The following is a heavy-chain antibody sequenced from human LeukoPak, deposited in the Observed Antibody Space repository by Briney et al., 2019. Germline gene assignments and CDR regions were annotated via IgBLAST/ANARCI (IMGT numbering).Heavy chain of an antibody. CDR3: ARQYGSGID. V-gene: IGHV4-39*01. CDR1: GGSISSSNNY. CDR2: IYYSGST. Sequence: SETLSLTCTVSGGSISSSNNYWGWIRQPPGKGLEWIGSIYYSGSTYYNPSLKSRVTISVDTSRNQFSLKLSSVTAADTAVFYCARQYGSGIDWGQGTLVTVSP. D-gene: IGHD3-10*01. J-gene: IGHJ4*02.